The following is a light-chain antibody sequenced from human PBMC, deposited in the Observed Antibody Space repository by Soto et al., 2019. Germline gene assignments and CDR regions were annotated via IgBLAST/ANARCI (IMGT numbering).Light chain of an antibody. V-gene: IGKV1-39*01. Sequence: IQVTQSPSTLSGSVGDRVTITCRASQGISSYLNWYQQKPGKAPNLLIYATSSLQSGVPSRFSGSGSGTDFTLTISSLQPEDFATYYCQQSYSTPLTFGGGTKVDNK. CDR1: QGISSY. CDR3: QQSYSTPLT. J-gene: IGKJ4*01. CDR2: ATS.